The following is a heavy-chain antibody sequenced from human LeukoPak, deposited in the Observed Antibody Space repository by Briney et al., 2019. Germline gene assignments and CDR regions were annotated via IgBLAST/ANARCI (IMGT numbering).Heavy chain of an antibody. Sequence: GASVKVSCKASGYTFTSYDINWVRQATGQGLEWMGWMNPNSGNTGYAQKFQGRVTMTRNTSISTAYMELSSLRSEDTAVYYCARSEPHSVADFDYWGQGTLVTVSS. CDR3: ARSEPHSVADFDY. CDR2: MNPNSGNT. CDR1: GYTFTSYD. D-gene: IGHD6-19*01. V-gene: IGHV1-8*01. J-gene: IGHJ4*02.